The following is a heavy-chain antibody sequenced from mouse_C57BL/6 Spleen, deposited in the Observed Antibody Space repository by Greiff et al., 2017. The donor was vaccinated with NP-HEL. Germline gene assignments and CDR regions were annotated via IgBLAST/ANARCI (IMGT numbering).Heavy chain of an antibody. CDR2: IYPGSGNT. D-gene: IGHD1-1*01. CDR1: GYSFTSYY. Sequence: VMLVESGPELVKPGASVKISCKASGYSFTSYYIHWVKQRPGQGLEWIGWIYPGSGNTKYNEKFKGKATLTADTSSSTAYMQLSSLTSEDSAVYYCAKIYYGSSSHFDYWGQGTTLTVSS. J-gene: IGHJ2*01. V-gene: IGHV1-66*01. CDR3: AKIYYGSSSHFDY.